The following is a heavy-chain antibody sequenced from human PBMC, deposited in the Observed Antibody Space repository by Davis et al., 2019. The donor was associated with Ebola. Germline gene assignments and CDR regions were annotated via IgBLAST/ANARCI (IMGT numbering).Heavy chain of an antibody. CDR2: INPILPTP. Sequence: VKVSCKASGGTLNSHAISWVRQAPGRGLEWVGIINPILPTPNYAQKLHGRVAISADKSTATAYMELSSLKSEDTAVYYCAAEASPGSDAFDIWGQGTMVAVSS. J-gene: IGHJ3*02. V-gene: IGHV1-69*04. CDR3: AAEASPGSDAFDI. CDR1: GGTLNSHA.